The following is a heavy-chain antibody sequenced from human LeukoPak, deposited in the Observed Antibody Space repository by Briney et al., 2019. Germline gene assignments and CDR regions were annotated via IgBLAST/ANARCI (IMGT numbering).Heavy chain of an antibody. V-gene: IGHV3-9*01. CDR1: GFTFDDYA. Sequence: GGSLRLSCAASGFTFDDYAMHWVRQAPGKGLEWVSGISWNSAGIGYADSVKGRFTVSRDNAKNSLYLQMNSLRAEDTALYYCAKGTRYSYGSIDSWGQGTLVTVSS. CDR3: AKGTRYSYGSIDS. CDR2: ISWNSAGI. D-gene: IGHD5-18*01. J-gene: IGHJ4*02.